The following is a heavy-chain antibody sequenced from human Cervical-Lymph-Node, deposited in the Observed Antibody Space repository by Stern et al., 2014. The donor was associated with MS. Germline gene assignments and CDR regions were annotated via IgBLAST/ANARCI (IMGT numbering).Heavy chain of an antibody. CDR2: VVPIDGVE. CDR1: GDTFNNYI. CDR3: AREDLADTAPSDF. D-gene: IGHD5-18*01. J-gene: IGHJ4*02. Sequence: VQLVESGAEVKKPGSSVKVSCKASGDTFNNYIFSWVRQAPGQDLEWMGRVVPIDGVENYAQKFQDRVTISADKSTSTVYMELRSLRSEDTAIYYCAREDLADTAPSDFWGQGTLVTVSS. V-gene: IGHV1-69*09.